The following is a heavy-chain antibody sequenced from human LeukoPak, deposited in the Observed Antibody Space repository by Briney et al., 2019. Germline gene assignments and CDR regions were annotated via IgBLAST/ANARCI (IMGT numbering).Heavy chain of an antibody. CDR1: GYTFTSYG. Sequence: GASVKLSCKATGYTFTSYGISWVRQAPGQGLEWMGWISAYNGNTNYTQKLQGRVTMTTDTSTSTAYMELRSVRSDDTAVYYCARVQWLGRPHDYYFDYCGQGGLVTVSS. D-gene: IGHD6-19*01. CDR3: ARVQWLGRPHDYYFDY. V-gene: IGHV1-18*01. CDR2: ISAYNGNT. J-gene: IGHJ4*02.